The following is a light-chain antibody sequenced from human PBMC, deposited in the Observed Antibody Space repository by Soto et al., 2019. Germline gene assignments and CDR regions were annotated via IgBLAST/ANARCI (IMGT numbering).Light chain of an antibody. CDR1: QTVRSSF. J-gene: IGKJ1*01. CDR3: QHYGRSSWT. Sequence: ELTQSPATLSLSPGERVTLSCRASQTVRSSFVAWYQQKPGQAPRLLIYGASTRATGIPDRFSGSGSGTDFPLTISSLQPEDLAVYYCQHYGRSSWTFGPGTKVAIK. V-gene: IGKV3-20*01. CDR2: GAS.